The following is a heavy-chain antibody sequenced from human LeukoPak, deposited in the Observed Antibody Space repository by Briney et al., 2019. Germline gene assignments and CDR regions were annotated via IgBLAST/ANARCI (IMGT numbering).Heavy chain of an antibody. V-gene: IGHV3-21*01. CDR1: GFTFSSYS. CDR2: ISSSSSYI. Sequence: PGGSLRLSCAASGFTFSSYSMNWVRQAPGKGLEWVSSISSSSSYIYYADSVKGRFTISRDNAKNSLYLQMTSLRAEDTAVYYCARVAGYCSGGSCLDPRDYYYYMDVWGKGTTVTVSS. CDR3: ARVAGYCSGGSCLDPRDYYYYMDV. D-gene: IGHD2-15*01. J-gene: IGHJ6*03.